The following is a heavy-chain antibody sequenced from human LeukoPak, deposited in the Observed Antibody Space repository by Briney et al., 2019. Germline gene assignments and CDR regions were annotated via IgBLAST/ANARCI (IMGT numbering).Heavy chain of an antibody. CDR1: GFTFSSYA. J-gene: IGHJ4*02. CDR3: AKRPMDYDFWSGYYPTYYFDY. Sequence: PGGSLRLSCAASGFTFSSYAMSWVRQAPGKGLEWVSAISGSGGSTYYADSVKGRFTISRDNSKNTLYLQMNSLRAEDTAVYYCAKRPMDYDFWSGYYPTYYFDYWGQGTLVTVSS. CDR2: ISGSGGST. V-gene: IGHV3-23*01. D-gene: IGHD3-3*01.